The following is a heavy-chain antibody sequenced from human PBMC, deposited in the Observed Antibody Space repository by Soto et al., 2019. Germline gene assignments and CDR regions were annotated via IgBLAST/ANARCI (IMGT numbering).Heavy chain of an antibody. CDR3: ARPPTSCISTYCYKNNWFDP. CDR1: GFTFNSYA. J-gene: IGHJ5*02. V-gene: IGHV3-30-3*01. CDR2: ISYDGSNK. Sequence: GSLRLSCAASGFTFNSYAMHWVRQAPGKGLEWVAVISYDGSNKYYVDSVKGRFTISRDNSKNTLYLQMNSLRAEDTAVYYCARPPTSCISTYCYKNNWFDPWGQGTLVTVSS. D-gene: IGHD2-2*02.